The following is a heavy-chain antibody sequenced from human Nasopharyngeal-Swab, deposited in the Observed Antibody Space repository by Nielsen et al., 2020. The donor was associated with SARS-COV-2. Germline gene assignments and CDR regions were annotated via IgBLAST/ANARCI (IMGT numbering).Heavy chain of an antibody. Sequence: SVKVSCKASGGTFSSYAITWVRQAPGQGLEWMGGIIPIFGTTNYAQRFQGRVTITADKSISTAYMELSRLRSDDTAVYYCARSHIVVVTDAFDIWGQGTMVTVSS. CDR3: ARSHIVVVTDAFDI. D-gene: IGHD2-21*02. CDR2: IIPIFGTT. V-gene: IGHV1-69*06. CDR1: GGTFSSYA. J-gene: IGHJ3*02.